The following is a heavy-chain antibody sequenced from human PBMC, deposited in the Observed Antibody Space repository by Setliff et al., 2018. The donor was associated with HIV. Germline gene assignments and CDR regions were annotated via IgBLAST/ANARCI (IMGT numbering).Heavy chain of an antibody. Sequence: SVKVSCKVSGGTFSSYAISWVRQAPGQGLEWMGGIIPILGIANYAQKFQGRVTITTGEYTRTAYMELSSLRSEDTAVYYCARDEPKNTAAAPGYWGQGTLVTVSS. V-gene: IGHV1-69*10. CDR2: IIPILGIA. D-gene: IGHD6-6*01. J-gene: IGHJ4*02. CDR3: ARDEPKNTAAAPGY. CDR1: GGTFSSYA.